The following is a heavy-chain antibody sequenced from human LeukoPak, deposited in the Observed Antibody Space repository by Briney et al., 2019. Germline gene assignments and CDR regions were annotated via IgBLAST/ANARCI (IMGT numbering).Heavy chain of an antibody. D-gene: IGHD1-20*01. J-gene: IGHJ5*02. CDR3: AREGVNNWNDGITNWFDP. V-gene: IGHV1-69*05. CDR1: GGTFSSYA. Sequence: SVKVSCKASGGTFSSYAISWVRQAPGQGLEWMRGIIPIFGTANYAQKFQGRVTITTDESTSTAYMELSSLRSEDTAVYYCAREGVNNWNDGITNWFDPWGQGTLVTVSS. CDR2: IIPIFGTA.